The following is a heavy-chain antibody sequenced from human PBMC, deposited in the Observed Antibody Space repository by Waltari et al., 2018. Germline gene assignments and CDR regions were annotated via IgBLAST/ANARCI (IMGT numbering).Heavy chain of an antibody. D-gene: IGHD5-18*01. CDR2: SNSDGSST. V-gene: IGHV3-74*01. CDR1: GFTFSSYW. J-gene: IGHJ4*02. Sequence: EVQLVESGGGFVQPGGSLRLSCAASGFTFSSYWMHWVRQAPGKGLVWGSRSNSDGSSTSYADSVKGRFTISRDNAKNTLYLQMNSLRAEDTAVYYCARDLRAMVGYFDYWGQGTLVTVSS. CDR3: ARDLRAMVGYFDY.